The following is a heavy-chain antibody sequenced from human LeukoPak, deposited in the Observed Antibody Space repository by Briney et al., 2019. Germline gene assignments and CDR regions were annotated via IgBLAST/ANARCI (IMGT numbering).Heavy chain of an antibody. CDR1: GFTFSSYA. Sequence: GGSLRLSXAASGFTFSSYAMSWVRQAPGKGLGWVSAISGSGGSTYYADSVKGRFTISRDNSKNTLYLQMNSLRAEDTAVYYCAKVKGRGYNWNYYFDYWGQGTLVTVSS. CDR2: ISGSGGST. CDR3: AKVKGRGYNWNYYFDY. J-gene: IGHJ4*02. D-gene: IGHD1-7*01. V-gene: IGHV3-23*01.